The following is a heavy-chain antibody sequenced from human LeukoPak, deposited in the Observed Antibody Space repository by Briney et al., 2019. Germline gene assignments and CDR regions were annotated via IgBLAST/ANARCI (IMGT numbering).Heavy chain of an antibody. CDR1: GGSISSGDYY. J-gene: IGHJ4*02. D-gene: IGHD5-24*01. V-gene: IGHV4-30-4*01. CDR2: IYYSGST. Sequence: SETLSLTCTVSGGSISSGDYYWSWIRQPPGKGLEWIGYIYYSGSTYYNPSLKSRVTISVDTSKSQFSLKLSSVTAADTAVYYCAREGLGDGYNFIDYWGQGTLVTVSS. CDR3: AREGLGDGYNFIDY.